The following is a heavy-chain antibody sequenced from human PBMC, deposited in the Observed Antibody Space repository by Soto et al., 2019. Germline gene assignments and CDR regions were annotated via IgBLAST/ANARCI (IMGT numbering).Heavy chain of an antibody. CDR1: GGSISSGGYY. CDR3: ARVPRGRGYSYGQFDY. Sequence: PSETLSLTCTVSGGSISSGGYYWSWIRQHPGQGLEWIGYIYYSGSTYYNPSLKSRVTISVDTSKNQFSLKLSSVTAADTAVYYCARVPRGRGYSYGQFDYWGQGTLVTVSS. CDR2: IYYSGST. V-gene: IGHV4-31*03. D-gene: IGHD5-18*01. J-gene: IGHJ4*02.